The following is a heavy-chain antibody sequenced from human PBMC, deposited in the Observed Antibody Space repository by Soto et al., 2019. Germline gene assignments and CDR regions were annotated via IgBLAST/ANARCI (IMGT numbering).Heavy chain of an antibody. J-gene: IGHJ4*02. CDR3: ARVEYYGSGRSDYFDY. V-gene: IGHV5-51*01. Sequence: EVQLVQSGAEVKKPGESLKISCKGSGYSFTSYLIGWVRQMPGKGLEWMGIIYPGDSDTRYSPSFQGQVTISADKSIXXAYLQWSSLKASDTAMYYCARVEYYGSGRSDYFDYWGQGTLVTVSS. D-gene: IGHD3-10*01. CDR2: IYPGDSDT. CDR1: GYSFTSYL.